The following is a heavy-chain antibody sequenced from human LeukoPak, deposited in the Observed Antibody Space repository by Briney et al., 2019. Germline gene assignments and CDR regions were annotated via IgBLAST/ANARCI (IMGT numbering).Heavy chain of an antibody. J-gene: IGHJ4*02. CDR1: GGSISSYY. D-gene: IGHD2-8*02. V-gene: IGHV4-59*01. CDR2: IYYSGST. CDR3: ARDLVTENYFDY. Sequence: SETLSLTCTVSGGSISSYYWSWIRQPPGKGLEWIGYIYYSGSTNYNPSLKSRVTISVDTSKNQFPLKLSSVTAADTAVYYCARDLVTENYFDYWGQGTLVTVSS.